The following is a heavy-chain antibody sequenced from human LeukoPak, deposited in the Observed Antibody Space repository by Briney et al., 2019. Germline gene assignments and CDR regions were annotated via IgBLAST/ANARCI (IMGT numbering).Heavy chain of an antibody. J-gene: IGHJ4*02. CDR3: ARGGVNPVDH. Sequence: GGSLRLSCAASGFPFNSFWMHWVRQAPGKGLVWVSDMNEYSTTIRYADSVKGQLTISRDNAKSILYLQMNNLRAEDTAMYFCARGGVNPVDHWGQGTLVTVSS. CDR2: MNEYSTTI. CDR1: GFPFNSFW. D-gene: IGHD1-14*01. V-gene: IGHV3-74*01.